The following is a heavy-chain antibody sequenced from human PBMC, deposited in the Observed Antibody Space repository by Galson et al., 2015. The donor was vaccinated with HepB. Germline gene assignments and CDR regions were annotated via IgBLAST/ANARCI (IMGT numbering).Heavy chain of an antibody. J-gene: IGHJ3*02. CDR3: ARDQVVVVVAATGDDAFDI. CDR1: GYTFTSYG. D-gene: IGHD2-15*01. CDR2: ISAYNGNT. V-gene: IGHV1-18*01. Sequence: SVKVSCKASGYTFTSYGISWVRQAPGQGLEWMGWISAYNGNTNYAQKLQGRVTMTTDTSTSTAYMEPRSLRSDDTAVYYCARDQVVVVVAATGDDAFDIWGQGTMVTVSS.